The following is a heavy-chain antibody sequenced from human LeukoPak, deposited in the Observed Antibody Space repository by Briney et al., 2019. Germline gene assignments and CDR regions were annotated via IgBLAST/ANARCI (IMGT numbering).Heavy chain of an antibody. D-gene: IGHD6-13*01. CDR3: ARHVGQQPVDY. CDR2: INHSGST. Sequence: PSETLSLTCTVSGGSISSYYWSWIRQPPGKGLEWIGEINHSGSTNYNPSLKSRVTISVDTSKNQFSLKLSSVTAADTAVYYCARHVGQQPVDYWGQGTLVTVSS. CDR1: GGSISSYY. V-gene: IGHV4-34*01. J-gene: IGHJ4*02.